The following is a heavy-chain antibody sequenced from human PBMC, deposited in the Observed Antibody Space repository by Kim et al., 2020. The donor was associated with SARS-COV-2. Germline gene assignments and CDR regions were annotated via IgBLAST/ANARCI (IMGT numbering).Heavy chain of an antibody. CDR2: TYYRSKWYK. J-gene: IGHJ4*02. Sequence: SQTLSLTCAISGDSVSSNSASWNWIRQSPSRGLEWLGRTYYRSKWYKDYALSVKSRITIIPDTSKNQFSLHLNSVTPDDTAVYYCARGGWEFDYWGQGTLVTVSS. V-gene: IGHV6-1*01. CDR3: ARGGWEFDY. CDR1: GDSVSSNSAS. D-gene: IGHD6-19*01.